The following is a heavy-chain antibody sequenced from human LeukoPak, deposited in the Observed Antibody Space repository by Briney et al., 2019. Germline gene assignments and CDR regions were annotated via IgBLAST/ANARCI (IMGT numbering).Heavy chain of an antibody. CDR3: ARHPMITFGGVIASIDY. Sequence: GESLKISCKGSGYSFTSYWIGWVRQMPGKGLEWMGIIYPGDSDTRYSPSFQGQVTISADKSISTAYLQWGSLKASDTAMYYCARHPMITFGGVIASIDYWGQGTLVTVSS. J-gene: IGHJ4*02. CDR2: IYPGDSDT. V-gene: IGHV5-51*01. CDR1: GYSFTSYW. D-gene: IGHD3-16*02.